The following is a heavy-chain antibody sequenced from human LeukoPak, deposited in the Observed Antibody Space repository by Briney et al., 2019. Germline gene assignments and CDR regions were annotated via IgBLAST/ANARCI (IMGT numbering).Heavy chain of an antibody. D-gene: IGHD3-16*01. CDR1: GFTFSSYW. CDR2: INSDGSST. V-gene: IGHV3-74*01. CDR3: AREASPITFGGVGAFDI. Sequence: QPGGSLRLSCAASGFTFSSYWMHWVRQAPGKGLVWVSRINSDGSSTSYADSVKGRFTISRDNAKNTLYLQMNSLGAEDTAVYYCAREASPITFGGVGAFDIWGQGTMVTVSS. J-gene: IGHJ3*02.